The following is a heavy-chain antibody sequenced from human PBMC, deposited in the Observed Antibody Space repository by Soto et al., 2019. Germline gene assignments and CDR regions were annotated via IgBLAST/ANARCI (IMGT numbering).Heavy chain of an antibody. V-gene: IGHV1-69*13. CDR3: ARAQKAGIAAAGTNY. CDR1: GGTFSSYA. J-gene: IGHJ4*02. CDR2: IIPIFGTA. Sequence: ASVKVSCKASGGTFSSYAISWVRQAPGQGLEWMGGIIPIFGTANYAQKFQGRVTITADESTSTAYMELSSLRSEDTAVYYCARAQKAGIAAAGTNYWGQGTLVTVSS. D-gene: IGHD6-13*01.